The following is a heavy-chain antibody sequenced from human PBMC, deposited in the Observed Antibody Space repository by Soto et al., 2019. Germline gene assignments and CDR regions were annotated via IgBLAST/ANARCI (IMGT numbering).Heavy chain of an antibody. CDR2: IHYSGST. CDR1: GDSITSNSYF. Sequence: PSETLSLTCTVSGDSITSNSYFWAWIRQPPGKGLEWIGSIHYSGSTYYDSSLQSRVTISIDTSKNQFSLKLSSVTATDTAVYYCASQHYYDSSGYYVVYWGQGTLVTVSS. V-gene: IGHV4-39*01. J-gene: IGHJ4*02. D-gene: IGHD3-22*01. CDR3: ASQHYYDSSGYYVVY.